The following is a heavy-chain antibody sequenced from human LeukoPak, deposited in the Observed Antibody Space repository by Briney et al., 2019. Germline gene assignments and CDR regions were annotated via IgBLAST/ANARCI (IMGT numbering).Heavy chain of an antibody. Sequence: SGTLSLTCAVSGGSISSSNWWSWVRQPPGKGLEWIGEIYHSGSTNYNPSLKSRVTISVDKSKNQFSLKLSSVTAADTAVYYCARDSRTYYDYVWGSYRGGTNWFDPWGQGTLVIVSS. CDR3: ARDSRTYYDYVWGSYRGGTNWFDP. D-gene: IGHD3-16*02. CDR1: GGSISSSNW. CDR2: IYHSGST. V-gene: IGHV4-4*02. J-gene: IGHJ5*02.